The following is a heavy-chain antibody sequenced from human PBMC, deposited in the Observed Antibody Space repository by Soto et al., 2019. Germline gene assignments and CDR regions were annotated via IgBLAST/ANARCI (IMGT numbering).Heavy chain of an antibody. CDR2: IHNNGDT. Sequence: GGSLRLSCAVSGFNVKNNYMNWARQAPGKGLEWVSVIHNNGDTYYADSVKGRFTISRDNSKNTVYLQMASLRADDSAIYYCARDSGIPNDYWGQGTLVTVSS. V-gene: IGHV3-53*01. J-gene: IGHJ4*02. CDR3: ARDSGIPNDY. D-gene: IGHD1-1*01. CDR1: GFNVKNNY.